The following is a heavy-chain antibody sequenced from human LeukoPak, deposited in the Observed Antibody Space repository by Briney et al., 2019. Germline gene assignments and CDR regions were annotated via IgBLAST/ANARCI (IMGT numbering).Heavy chain of an antibody. D-gene: IGHD2-15*01. CDR2: IKHSGST. J-gene: IGHJ4*02. CDR1: GGSFSGYY. Sequence: SETLSLTCAVYGGSFSGYYWSWIRQPPGKGLEWIGEIKHSGSTNYNPSLKSRVTISVDTSKNQFSLKLRSVTGADTAVYYCARGKSSYFNFDYWGQGTLVTVSS. CDR3: ARGKSSYFNFDY. V-gene: IGHV4-34*01.